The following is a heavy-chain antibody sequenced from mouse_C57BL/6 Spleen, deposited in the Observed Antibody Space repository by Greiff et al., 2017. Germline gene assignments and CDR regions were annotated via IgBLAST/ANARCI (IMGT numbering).Heavy chain of an antibody. CDR3: AVYYSSSSAWFAY. J-gene: IGHJ3*01. CDR2: IDPYDSYT. CDR1: GYTFTSYW. Sequence: QVQLQQPGAELVMPGASVKLSCKASGYTFTSYWMPWVKQRPGQGLAWIGEIDPYDSYTNYNQKFKGKSTLTVDKSSSTAYLQLSSLTSEDSAVYYCAVYYSSSSAWFAYWGQGTLVTVSA. V-gene: IGHV1-69*01. D-gene: IGHD1-1*01.